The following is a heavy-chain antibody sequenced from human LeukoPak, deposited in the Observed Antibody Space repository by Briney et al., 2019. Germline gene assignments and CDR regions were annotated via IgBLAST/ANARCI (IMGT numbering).Heavy chain of an antibody. V-gene: IGHV3-73*01. CDR3: AKDRAPTWGSYRYGNY. CDR2: IRTKPNSYAT. D-gene: IGHD3-16*02. Sequence: GGSLRLSCAASGFTFSGSAVHWVRQASGKGLEWVGRIRTKPNSYATAYAASVNGRFTISRDDSKNTLYLQMNSLRAEDTAVYYCAKDRAPTWGSYRYGNYWGQGTLVTVSS. J-gene: IGHJ4*02. CDR1: GFTFSGSA.